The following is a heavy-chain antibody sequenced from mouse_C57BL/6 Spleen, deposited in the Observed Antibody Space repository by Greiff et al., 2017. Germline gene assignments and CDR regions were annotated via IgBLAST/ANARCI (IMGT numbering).Heavy chain of an antibody. D-gene: IGHD1-1*01. J-gene: IGHJ4*01. V-gene: IGHV5-17*01. CDR1: GFTFSDYG. CDR2: ISSGSSTI. Sequence: DVHLVESGGGLVKPGGSLKLSCAASGFTFSDYGMHWVRQAPEKGLEWVAYISSGSSTIYYADTVKGRFTISRDNAKNTLFLQMTSLRSEDTAMYYCARPITTVVAKGSMDYWGQGTSVTVSS. CDR3: ARPITTVVAKGSMDY.